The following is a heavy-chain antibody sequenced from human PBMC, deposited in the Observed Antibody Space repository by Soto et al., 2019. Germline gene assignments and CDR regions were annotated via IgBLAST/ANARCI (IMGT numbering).Heavy chain of an antibody. CDR2: ISRNSGRT. CDR1: GFTFSNYE. CDR3: AKASLDIVVVPAARARPCYMDV. J-gene: IGHJ6*03. V-gene: IGHV3-9*01. D-gene: IGHD2-2*03. Sequence: GGSLRLSCAASGFTFSNYEMHWVRQAPGKGLEYVSGISRNSGRTDYADSVKGRFTISRDNAKNSLYLQMNSLRAEDTALYYCAKASLDIVVVPAARARPCYMDVWGKGTTVTVSS.